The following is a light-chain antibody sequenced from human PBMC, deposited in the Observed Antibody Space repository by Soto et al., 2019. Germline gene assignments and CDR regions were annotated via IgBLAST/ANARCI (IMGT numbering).Light chain of an antibody. J-gene: IGLJ1*01. CDR2: EVS. CDR1: SSDVGGYNY. V-gene: IGLV2-14*01. Sequence: QSALTQPASVSGSPGQSITISCTGTSSDVGGYNYVSWYQQHPGKAPKLMIYEVSNRPSGVSNRFSGSKSGNTASLTISGLQAEDEADYCCSSYTSSSTLGYVFGTGTKLTVL. CDR3: SSYTSSSTLGYV.